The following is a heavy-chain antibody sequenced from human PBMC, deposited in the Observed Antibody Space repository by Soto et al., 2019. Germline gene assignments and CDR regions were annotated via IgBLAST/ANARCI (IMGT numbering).Heavy chain of an antibody. Sequence: ASVKVSCKASGYTFTGYYMHWVRQAPGQGLEWMGWINPNSGGTNYAQKFQGWVTMTRDTSISTAYMELSRLRSDDTAVYYCAGHLGYCDTNTCSPYKWFDPWGQGTLVTVSS. CDR2: INPNSGGT. J-gene: IGHJ5*02. V-gene: IGHV1-2*04. CDR1: GYTFTGYY. CDR3: AGHLGYCDTNTCSPYKWFDP. D-gene: IGHD3-16*01.